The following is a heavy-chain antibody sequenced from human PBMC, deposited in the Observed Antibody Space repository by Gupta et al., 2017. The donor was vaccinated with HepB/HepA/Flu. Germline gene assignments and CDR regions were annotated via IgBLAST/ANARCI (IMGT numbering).Heavy chain of an antibody. J-gene: IGHJ4*02. CDR2: IDWDGDK. D-gene: IGHD2-8*01. V-gene: IGHV2-70*17. CDR1: GFSLTTSQMC. Sequence: QVTLRESGPALVEPTQTLTLTCTFSGFSLTTSQMCVSWIRQPPGKALEWLASIDWDGDKFYRTAQKTRLTISKETSKNQVVRTMTKMEPEETATYYCALTRPGSRGAYVEYGGQGTMVTVSS. CDR3: ALTRPGSRGAYVEY.